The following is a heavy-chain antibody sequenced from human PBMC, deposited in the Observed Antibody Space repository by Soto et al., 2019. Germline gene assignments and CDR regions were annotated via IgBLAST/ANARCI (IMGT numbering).Heavy chain of an antibody. CDR1: GGSFSGYY. CDR3: ARPMPPVTTSLGY. D-gene: IGHD4-17*01. J-gene: IGHJ4*02. CDR2: INHSGST. Sequence: QVQLQQWGARLLKPSETLSLTCAVYGGSFSGYYWSWIRQPPGKGLEWIGEINHSGSTNYNPSLKSQVTISVDPSKTQFSLKLSSVTAADTAVYYCARPMPPVTTSLGYWSQGTLVAVSS. V-gene: IGHV4-34*01.